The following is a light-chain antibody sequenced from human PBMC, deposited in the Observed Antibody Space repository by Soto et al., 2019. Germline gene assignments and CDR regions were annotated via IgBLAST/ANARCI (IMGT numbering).Light chain of an antibody. J-gene: IGKJ4*01. CDR3: QQYKSYPLT. CDR1: QGIRSY. Sequence: IQLTQSPSSLSASVGDRVTITCSARQGIRSYLAWYQQKPGKAPKLLIYAASTLKSGVPSRFSGNGSGTDFTRTISSLQPEDFATYDGQQYKSYPLTVGGGTKVYIK. CDR2: AAS. V-gene: IGKV1-9*01.